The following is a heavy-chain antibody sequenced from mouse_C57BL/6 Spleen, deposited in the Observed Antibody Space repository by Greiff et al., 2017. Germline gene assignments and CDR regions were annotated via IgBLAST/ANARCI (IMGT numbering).Heavy chain of an antibody. Sequence: EVKLVESEGGLVQPGSSMKLSCTASGFTFSDYYMAWVRQVPEKGLEWVANINYDGSSTYYLDSLKSRFIISRDNAKNILYLQMSSLKSEDTATYYCARDANYYGSSWAMDYWGQGTSVTVSS. V-gene: IGHV5-16*01. CDR3: ARDANYYGSSWAMDY. CDR2: INYDGSST. J-gene: IGHJ4*01. D-gene: IGHD1-1*01. CDR1: GFTFSDYY.